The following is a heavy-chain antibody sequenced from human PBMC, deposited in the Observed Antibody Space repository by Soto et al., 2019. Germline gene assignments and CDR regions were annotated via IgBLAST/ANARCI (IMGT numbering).Heavy chain of an antibody. J-gene: IGHJ2*01. V-gene: IGHV4-30-4*01. CDR3: ASLEGTDSSWYFDL. CDR2: IYYSGST. Sequence: SETLSLTCTVSGGSISSGDYYWSWIRQPPGKGLEWIGYIYYSGSTYYNPSLKSRVTISVDTSKNQFSLKLSSVTAADTAVYYCASLEGTDSSWYFDLWGRGTLVTVSS. D-gene: IGHD3-10*01. CDR1: GGSISSGDYY.